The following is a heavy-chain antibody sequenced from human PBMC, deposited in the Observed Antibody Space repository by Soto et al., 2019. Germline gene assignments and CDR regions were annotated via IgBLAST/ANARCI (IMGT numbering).Heavy chain of an antibody. J-gene: IGHJ6*04. D-gene: IGHD5-18*01. CDR1: RGSISSTNW. CDR2: IYENGNT. Sequence: QVQLQESGPGLVKPSGTLSLTCSVSRGSISSTNWWCWVRQSPEEGLQWIAEIYENGNTDYNPSLRGRLSLSMDKSKNQVSLTLNAVTAAYTAVYYCAAGYTYGYGPFNVCGKGTPVTVSS. CDR3: AAGYTYGYGPFNV. V-gene: IGHV4-4*02.